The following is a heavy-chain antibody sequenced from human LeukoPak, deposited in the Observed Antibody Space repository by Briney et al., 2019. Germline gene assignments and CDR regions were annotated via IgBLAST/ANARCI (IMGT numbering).Heavy chain of an antibody. D-gene: IGHD2-2*02. J-gene: IGHJ6*03. CDR1: GGSFSGYY. CDR3: ASIPRNYYYYIDV. CDR2: INHSGST. V-gene: IGHV4-34*01. Sequence: SETLSLTCAVYGGSFSGYYWSWIRQPPGKGLEWIGEINHSGSTNYNPSLKSRVTISVDTSKNQFSLKLSSVTAADTAVYYCASIPRNYYYYIDVWGKGTTVTVSS.